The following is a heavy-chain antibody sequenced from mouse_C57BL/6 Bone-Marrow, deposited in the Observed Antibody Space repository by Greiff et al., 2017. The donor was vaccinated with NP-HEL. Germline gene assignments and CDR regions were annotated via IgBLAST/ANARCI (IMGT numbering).Heavy chain of an antibody. CDR3: AREWLLRFDY. Sequence: EVKLVESGGGLVKPGGSLKLSCAASGFTFSDYGMHWVRQAPEKGLEWVAYISSGSSTIYYADTVKGRFTISRYNAKNTLFLQMTSLRSEDTAMYYCAREWLLRFDYWGQGTTLTVSS. V-gene: IGHV5-17*01. J-gene: IGHJ2*01. D-gene: IGHD2-3*01. CDR1: GFTFSDYG. CDR2: ISSGSSTI.